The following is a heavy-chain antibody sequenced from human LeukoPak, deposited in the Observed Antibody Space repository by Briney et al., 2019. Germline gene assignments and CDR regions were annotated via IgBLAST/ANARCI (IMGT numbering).Heavy chain of an antibody. CDR3: ARASEYSTAWPYKNWFDP. D-gene: IGHD6-6*01. Sequence: ASVKVSCKASGYAFTGSYVHWVRQAPGQGLEWMGWINPNPNSGVTNYAQKFQGRVTMTRDTSISTAYMGLSRLTSDDTAVYYCARASEYSTAWPYKNWFDPWGQGTLVTLSS. CDR2: INPNPNSGVT. CDR1: GYAFTGSY. V-gene: IGHV1-2*02. J-gene: IGHJ5*02.